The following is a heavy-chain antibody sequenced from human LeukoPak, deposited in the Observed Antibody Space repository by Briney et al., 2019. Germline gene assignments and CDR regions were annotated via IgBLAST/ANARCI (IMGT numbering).Heavy chain of an antibody. Sequence: QAGGSLRLSCAASGFTFSSYWMHWVRQYPGKGLEWVANIKQDGSETYYADSVKGRFTISRDNAKRSLYLQMNSLRAEDTAVYYCARDGELGSPADAFDIWGQGTMVTVSS. D-gene: IGHD1-26*01. CDR1: GFTFSSYW. V-gene: IGHV3-7*01. CDR2: IKQDGSET. J-gene: IGHJ3*02. CDR3: ARDGELGSPADAFDI.